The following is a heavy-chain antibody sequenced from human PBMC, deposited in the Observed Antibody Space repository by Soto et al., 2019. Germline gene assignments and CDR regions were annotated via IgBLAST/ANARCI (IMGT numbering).Heavy chain of an antibody. V-gene: IGHV3-30-3*01. CDR2: ISYDGSNK. Sequence: GGSLRLSCAASGFTFSSYAMHWVRQAPGKGLEWVAVISYDGSNKYYADSVKGRFTISRDNSKNTLYLQMNSLRAEDTAVYYCARENTFDPWGQGTLVTVSS. CDR3: ARENTFDP. J-gene: IGHJ5*02. CDR1: GFTFSSYA.